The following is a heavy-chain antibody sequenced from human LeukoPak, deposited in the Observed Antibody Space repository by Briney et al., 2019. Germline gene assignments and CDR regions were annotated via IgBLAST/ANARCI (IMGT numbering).Heavy chain of an antibody. Sequence: GASVTLSCTASGGTFTSYANSWVRHGPGQGLELMGGTILIFSTANYAQKFQDRVTITADESTSTAYMELSSLRSEDTAVYYCAGYSGYDYVDYFDYWGQGTLVTVSS. V-gene: IGHV1-69*13. CDR1: GGTFTSYA. CDR2: TILIFSTA. J-gene: IGHJ4*02. D-gene: IGHD5-12*01. CDR3: AGYSGYDYVDYFDY.